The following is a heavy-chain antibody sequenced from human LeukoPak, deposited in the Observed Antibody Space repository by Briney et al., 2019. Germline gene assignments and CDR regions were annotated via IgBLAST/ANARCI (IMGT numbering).Heavy chain of an antibody. CDR2: ISGGGNTT. Sequence: GGSLRLSCAASQFTFSNYAMSWVRQAPGKGLEWVSAISGGGNTTYFGDSVTGRFTISRDNPKNTVYLQMNSLSAEDTAVYYCAKGPAPYCSGGSCYSPHWYFDLWGRGTLVTVSS. CDR3: AKGPAPYCSGGSCYSPHWYFDL. J-gene: IGHJ2*01. CDR1: QFTFSNYA. D-gene: IGHD2-15*01. V-gene: IGHV3-23*01.